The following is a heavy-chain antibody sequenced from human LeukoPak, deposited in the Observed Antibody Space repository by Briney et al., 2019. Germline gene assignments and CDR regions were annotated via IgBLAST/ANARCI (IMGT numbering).Heavy chain of an antibody. J-gene: IGHJ4*02. CDR2: IYHSGTT. CDR1: TYSITSGYY. Sequence: SETPSLTCTVSTYSITSGYYWGWIRQPPGKGLEWIGSIYHSGTTYYNPSLKSRVTISVDTSKNQFSLNLSSVTAADTAVYYCARVSRGYDILYWGQGTLVTVSS. D-gene: IGHD3-9*01. CDR3: ARVSRGYDILY. V-gene: IGHV4-38-2*02.